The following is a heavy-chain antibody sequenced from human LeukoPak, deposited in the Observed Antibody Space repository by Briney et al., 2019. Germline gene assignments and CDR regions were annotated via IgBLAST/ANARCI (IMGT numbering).Heavy chain of an antibody. J-gene: IGHJ3*02. V-gene: IGHV5-51*01. Sequence: GESLKISCKGSGYSFTSYWIGWVRQMPGKGLEWMGIIYPGDSDTRYSPSFQGQVTISADKSISTAYLQWSSLKASDTAMYYCARHRKVYDSSGYYPSSDAFDIWGQGTMVTVSS. CDR2: IYPGDSDT. CDR1: GYSFTSYW. D-gene: IGHD3-22*01. CDR3: ARHRKVYDSSGYYPSSDAFDI.